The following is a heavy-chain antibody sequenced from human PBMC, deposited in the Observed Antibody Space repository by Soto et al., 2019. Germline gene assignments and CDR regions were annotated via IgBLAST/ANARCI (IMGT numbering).Heavy chain of an antibody. J-gene: IGHJ4*02. V-gene: IGHV3-30*18. CDR1: GFTFSSYG. CDR2: ISYDGSNK. CDR3: AKENTEDYFDY. Sequence: QVQLVESGGGVVQPGRSLRLSCAASGFTFSSYGMHWVRQAPGKGLEWVAVISYDGSNKYYADSVKGRFTISRDNSKNTLYLQMNSLRAEDTAVYYCAKENTEDYFDYWGQGTLVTVSS. D-gene: IGHD2-15*01.